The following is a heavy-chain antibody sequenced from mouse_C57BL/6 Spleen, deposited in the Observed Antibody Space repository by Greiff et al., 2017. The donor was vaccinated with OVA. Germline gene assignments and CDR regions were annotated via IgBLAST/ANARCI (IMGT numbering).Heavy chain of an antibody. V-gene: IGHV1-26*01. Sequence: EVQLQQSGPELVKPGASVKISCKASGYTFTDYYMNWVKQSHGKSLEWIGDINPNNGGTSYNQKFKGKATLTVDKSSSTAYMELRSLTSEDSAVYYCAKGYGADWGQGTLVTVSA. CDR3: AKGYGAD. J-gene: IGHJ3*01. CDR1: GYTFTDYY. D-gene: IGHD1-1*02. CDR2: INPNNGGT.